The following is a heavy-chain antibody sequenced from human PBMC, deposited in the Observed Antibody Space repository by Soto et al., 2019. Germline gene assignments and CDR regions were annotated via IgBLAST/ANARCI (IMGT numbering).Heavy chain of an antibody. CDR3: ARIPYYDFWSGYPNYYYYGMDV. CDR2: INHSGST. D-gene: IGHD3-3*01. J-gene: IGHJ6*02. CDR1: GGSFSGYY. V-gene: IGHV4-34*01. Sequence: SETLSLTCAVYGGSFSGYYWSWIRQPPGKGLEWIGEINHSGSTNYNPSLKSRVTISVDTSKNQFSLKLSSVTAADTAVYYCARIPYYDFWSGYPNYYYYGMDVWGQGTTVTVSS.